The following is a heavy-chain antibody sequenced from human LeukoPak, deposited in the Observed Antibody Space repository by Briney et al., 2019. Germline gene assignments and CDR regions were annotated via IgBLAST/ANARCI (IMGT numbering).Heavy chain of an antibody. Sequence: GGSLRLSCAASGFTSSSYGMHWVRQAPGKGLEWVAVISYDGSNKYYADSVKGRFTISRDNSKNTLYLQMNSLRAEDTAVYYCAKEQRGALYSSGWYSYFDYWGQGTLVTVSS. D-gene: IGHD6-19*01. CDR3: AKEQRGALYSSGWYSYFDY. CDR1: GFTSSSYG. J-gene: IGHJ4*02. CDR2: ISYDGSNK. V-gene: IGHV3-30*18.